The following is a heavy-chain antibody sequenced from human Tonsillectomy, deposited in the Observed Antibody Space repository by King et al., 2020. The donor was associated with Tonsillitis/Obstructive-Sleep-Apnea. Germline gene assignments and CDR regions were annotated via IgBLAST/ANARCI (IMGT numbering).Heavy chain of an antibody. CDR2: INHSAST. J-gene: IGHJ6*02. V-gene: IGHV4-34*01. CDR1: GGSFSGYY. CDR3: ARRNPRRNDIVVVPAASNYYYYGMDV. D-gene: IGHD2-2*01. Sequence: VQLQQWGAGLLKPSETLSLTCAVYGGSFSGYYWSWIRQPPGKGLEWIGEINHSASTNYNPSLKSRLTLSVDTSKNQFSLKLSSVTAADTAVYYCARRNPRRNDIVVVPAASNYYYYGMDVWGQGTTVTVSS.